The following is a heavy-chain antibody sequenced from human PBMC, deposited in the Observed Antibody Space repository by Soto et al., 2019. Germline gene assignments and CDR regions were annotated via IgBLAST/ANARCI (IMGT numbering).Heavy chain of an antibody. CDR3: VKDTKVRVFDS. Sequence: SETLSLTCTVSGGSISSGGYYWSWIRQHPGKGLEWIGYIYYSGSTYYNPSLKSRVTISVDTSKNQFSLKLSSVTAADTAVYYCVKDTKVRVFDSCAQGTLVTVSS. CDR2: IYYSGST. CDR1: GGSISSGGYY. D-gene: IGHD3-10*01. V-gene: IGHV4-31*03. J-gene: IGHJ4*02.